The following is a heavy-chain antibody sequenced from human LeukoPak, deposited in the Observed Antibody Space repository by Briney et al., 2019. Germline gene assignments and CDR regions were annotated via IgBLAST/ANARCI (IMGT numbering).Heavy chain of an antibody. V-gene: IGHV3-74*01. J-gene: IGHJ3*02. Sequence: GGSLRLSCAASGFTFSSYWMHWVRQAPGKGLVWVSRIRSDGSTTYAESVKGRFTISRDNAKNTLYLQMNSLRAEDTAVYYCARDQWPNDAFDIWGQGTMVTVSS. CDR1: GFTFSSYW. D-gene: IGHD6-19*01. CDR3: ARDQWPNDAFDI. CDR2: IRSDGST.